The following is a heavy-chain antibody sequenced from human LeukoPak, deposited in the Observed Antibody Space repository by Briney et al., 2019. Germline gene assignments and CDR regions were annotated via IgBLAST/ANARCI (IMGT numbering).Heavy chain of an antibody. CDR3: ARGGGSYWGYYFDY. D-gene: IGHD1-26*01. V-gene: IGHV4-34*01. J-gene: IGHJ4*02. CDR1: GGSFSGYY. CDR2: INHSGST. Sequence: KASETLSLTCAVYGGSFSGYYWSWIRQPPGKGLEWIGEINHSGSTNYNPSFKSRVTISVDTSKNQFSLKLSSVTAADTAVYYCARGGGSYWGYYFDYWGQGTLVTVSS.